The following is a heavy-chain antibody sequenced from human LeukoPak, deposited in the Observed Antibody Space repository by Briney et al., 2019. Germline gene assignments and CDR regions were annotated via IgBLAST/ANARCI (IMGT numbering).Heavy chain of an antibody. D-gene: IGHD5-12*01. CDR1: GYIFTGYY. Sequence: GASVKVSCMASGYIFTGYYMHWVRQAPGQGLEWMGWINPNSGGTNYAQRFQGRVTMTRDTSISTAYMELNTLRSDDTAVYYCVIVATIGDYWGQGTLVTVSS. CDR3: VIVATIGDY. V-gene: IGHV1-2*02. J-gene: IGHJ4*02. CDR2: INPNSGGT.